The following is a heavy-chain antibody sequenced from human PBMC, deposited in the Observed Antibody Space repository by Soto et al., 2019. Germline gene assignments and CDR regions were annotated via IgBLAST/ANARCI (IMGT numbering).Heavy chain of an antibody. CDR3: AKDRYLDHDSRGYLFDN. V-gene: IGHV3-23*01. Sequence: EVQLLESGGDLIQPGGSLRLSCAASGFTFNIYAMTWVRQAPGKGLEWVSAISRYGDFTYYADSVEGRFTISRDNSKNTLDWQMNSLRAEDTAVYYCAKDRYLDHDSRGYLFDNWGQGTLVTVSS. CDR1: GFTFNIYA. CDR2: ISRYGDFT. D-gene: IGHD3-22*01. J-gene: IGHJ4*02.